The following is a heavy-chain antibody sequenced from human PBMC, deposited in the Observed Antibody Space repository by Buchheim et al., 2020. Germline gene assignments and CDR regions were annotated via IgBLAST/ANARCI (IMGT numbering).Heavy chain of an antibody. Sequence: EVQLVESGGGLVQPGGSLRLSCAASGFTFSSYWMSWVRQAPGKGLEWVANIKQDGSEKYYVDSVKGRFPISRDNAKNSLYLQMNSLRAEDTAVYYCARFRGPPGGVDIVATMIYRYYYGMDVWGQGTT. CDR1: GFTFSSYW. CDR3: ARFRGPPGGVDIVATMIYRYYYGMDV. D-gene: IGHD5-12*01. J-gene: IGHJ6*02. V-gene: IGHV3-7*01. CDR2: IKQDGSEK.